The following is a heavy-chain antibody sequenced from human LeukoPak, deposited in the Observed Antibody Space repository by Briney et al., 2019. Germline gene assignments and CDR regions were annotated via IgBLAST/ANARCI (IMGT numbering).Heavy chain of an antibody. D-gene: IGHD3-22*01. V-gene: IGHV3-7*01. Sequence: PGGSLRLSCAASGFTFSTYWMSWVHQAPGKGLEWVANIKEDGSEKYYGDSVKGRFTISRDNAKNSLYLEMNSLRVEDMAVYYCARDSSGYQWGQGTLVTVSS. CDR2: IKEDGSEK. J-gene: IGHJ4*02. CDR1: GFTFSTYW. CDR3: ARDSSGYQ.